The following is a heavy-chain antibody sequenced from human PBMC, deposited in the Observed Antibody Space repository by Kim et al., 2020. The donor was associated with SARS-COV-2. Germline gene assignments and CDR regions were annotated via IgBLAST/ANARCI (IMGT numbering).Heavy chain of an antibody. Sequence: GGSLRLSCVASGFTFSNYAMRWVRQAPGKGLQWVSGISGGGDITAYADSVKGRFTISRDNSKNTLFLQMNSLRAEDTAVYYCTRRSVSYMFFDYWGQG. CDR1: GFTFSNYA. J-gene: IGHJ4*02. CDR3: TRRSVSYMFFDY. V-gene: IGHV3-23*01. CDR2: ISGGGDIT. D-gene: IGHD1-26*01.